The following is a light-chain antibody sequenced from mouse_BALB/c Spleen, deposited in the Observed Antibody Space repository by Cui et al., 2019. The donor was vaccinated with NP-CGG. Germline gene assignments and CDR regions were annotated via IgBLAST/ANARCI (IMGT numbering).Light chain of an antibody. J-gene: IGLJ1*01. CDR2: GTN. V-gene: IGLV1*01. CDR1: TGAVTTNNY. Sequence: QPVCIKESTLTTSPGETVTLTCRSSTGAVTTNNYANWVQEKADHLFTGLIGGTNNRAPGVPARFSGSLIGDKAALTITGAQTEDEAIYFCALWYSNHWVFGGGTKLTVL. CDR3: ALWYSNHWV.